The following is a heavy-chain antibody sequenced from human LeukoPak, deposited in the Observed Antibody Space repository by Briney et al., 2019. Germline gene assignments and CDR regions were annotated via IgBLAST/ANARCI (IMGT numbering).Heavy chain of an antibody. CDR2: ISYDGSNK. J-gene: IGHJ4*02. D-gene: IGHD4-17*01. CDR3: AKDGDYGLCDY. Sequence: GGSLRLSCAASGFTFSSYGMRWVRQAPGKGLEWVAVISYDGSNKYYADSVKGRFTISRDNSKNTLYLQMNSLRAEDTAVYYCAKDGDYGLCDYWGQGTLVTVSS. V-gene: IGHV3-30*18. CDR1: GFTFSSYG.